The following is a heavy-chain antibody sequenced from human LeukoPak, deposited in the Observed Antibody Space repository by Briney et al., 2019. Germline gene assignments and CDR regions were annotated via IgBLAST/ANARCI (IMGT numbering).Heavy chain of an antibody. CDR2: INPFNGNT. CDR3: ARDYTSAEWLGFAFDI. D-gene: IGHD6-19*01. V-gene: IGHV1-18*01. CDR1: GYTFTRYA. Sequence: GASVKDSCKASGYTFTRYAISWLRQAPGQGLEWMGWINPFNGNTNDAERFQGRVIMTTDTSTTTAYMELRGLRSDDTAVYYCARDYTSAEWLGFAFDIWGQGTMVTVSS. J-gene: IGHJ3*02.